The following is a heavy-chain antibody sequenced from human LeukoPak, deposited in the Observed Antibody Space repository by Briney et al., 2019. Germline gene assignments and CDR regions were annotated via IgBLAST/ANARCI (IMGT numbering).Heavy chain of an antibody. CDR1: GGTFSSYA. CDR2: IIPIFGTA. J-gene: IGHJ4*02. V-gene: IGHV1-69*13. D-gene: IGHD6-19*01. Sequence: ASVKVSCKASGGTFSSYAISWVRQAPGQWLEWMGGIIPIFGTANYAQKFQGRVTITADESTSTAYMELSSLRSEDTAVYYCARASTTLTVAGEQFDYWGQGTLVTVSS. CDR3: ARASTTLTVAGEQFDY.